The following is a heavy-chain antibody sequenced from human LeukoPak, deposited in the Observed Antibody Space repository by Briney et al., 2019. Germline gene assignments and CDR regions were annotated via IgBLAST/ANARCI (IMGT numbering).Heavy chain of an antibody. J-gene: IGHJ4*02. D-gene: IGHD4-11*01. Sequence: GGSLRLSCAASGFTFNSYGMHWVRQAPGKGLERVAVMWYDGSNKYYADSVKGRFTISRDDSKNTLYLQMNSLRAEDTAMYYCARGLPPVMKYYFDYWGQGTLVTVSS. V-gene: IGHV3-33*01. CDR1: GFTFNSYG. CDR2: MWYDGSNK. CDR3: ARGLPPVMKYYFDY.